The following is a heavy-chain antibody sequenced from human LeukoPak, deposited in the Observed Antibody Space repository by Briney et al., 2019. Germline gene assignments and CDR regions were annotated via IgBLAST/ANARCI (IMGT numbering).Heavy chain of an antibody. CDR1: GGSISSYY. Sequence: PSETLSLTCTVSGGSISSYYWSWIRQPPGKGLEWIGYIYYSGSTNYNPSLKSRVTISVDTSKNQFSLKLSSVTAADTAVYYCARDDRYYDPWGQGTMVTVSS. CDR2: IYYSGST. D-gene: IGHD3-3*01. CDR3: ARDDRYYDP. J-gene: IGHJ3*01. V-gene: IGHV4-59*12.